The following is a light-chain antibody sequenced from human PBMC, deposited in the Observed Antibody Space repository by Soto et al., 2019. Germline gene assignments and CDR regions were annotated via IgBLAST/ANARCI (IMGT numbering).Light chain of an antibody. CDR3: GSWDSSLRAYV. CDR2: DDN. Sequence: QSVLTQPPSVSAAPGRKVTISCSGSISNIGGNSVSWYQQLPGTAPKLLIYDDNKRPSGIPDRFSGSKSGTSATLGITGFQTGDEADYYCGSWDSSLRAYVFGTGTKVTVL. J-gene: IGLJ1*01. CDR1: ISNIGGNS. V-gene: IGLV1-51*01.